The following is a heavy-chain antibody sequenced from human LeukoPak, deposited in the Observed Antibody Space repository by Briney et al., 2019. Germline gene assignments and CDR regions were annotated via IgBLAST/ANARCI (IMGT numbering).Heavy chain of an antibody. CDR2: INAGGEST. D-gene: IGHD3-16*01. CDR1: GFTFSRYA. CDR3: AKEVWGTYYYDY. J-gene: IGHJ4*02. V-gene: IGHV3-23*01. Sequence: GGSLRLSCAASGFTFSRYAVTWVRQAPGKGLEWVSGINAGGESTYHADSVKGRFTISRDNSKNTLYLQMNSLRAEDTAVYYCAKEVWGTYYYDYWGQGTLVTVSS.